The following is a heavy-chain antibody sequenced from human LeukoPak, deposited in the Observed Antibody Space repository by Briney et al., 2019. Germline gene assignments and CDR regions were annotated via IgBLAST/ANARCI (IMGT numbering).Heavy chain of an antibody. CDR1: GFTFSTYG. CDR3: AKDSNWNDVSDYFDY. J-gene: IGHJ4*02. CDR2: ISYDGSNK. D-gene: IGHD1-1*01. V-gene: IGHV3-30*18. Sequence: GGSLRLSFAASGFTFSTYGMHWVRQAPGKGLEWVAVISYDGSNKYYADSVKGRFTISRDNSKNTLYLQMNSLRAEDTAVYYCAKDSNWNDVSDYFDYWGQGTLVTVSS.